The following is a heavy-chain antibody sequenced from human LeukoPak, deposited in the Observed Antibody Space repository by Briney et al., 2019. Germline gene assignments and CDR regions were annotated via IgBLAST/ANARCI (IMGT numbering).Heavy chain of an antibody. Sequence: GGSLRLSCAASGFTFDDYAMHWVRQAPGKGLEWVSGISWNSGSIGYADSVKGRFTISRDNAKNSLYLQMNSLRAEDTALYYCAKVNTDAFDIRGQGTMVTVSS. CDR1: GFTFDDYA. J-gene: IGHJ3*02. CDR2: ISWNSGSI. CDR3: AKVNTDAFDI. D-gene: IGHD1/OR15-1a*01. V-gene: IGHV3-9*01.